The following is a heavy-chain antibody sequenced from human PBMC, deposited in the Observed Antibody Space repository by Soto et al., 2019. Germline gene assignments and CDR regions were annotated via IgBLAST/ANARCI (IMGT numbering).Heavy chain of an antibody. CDR2: IYHSGST. D-gene: IGHD3-9*01. CDR1: GGSISSSNW. Sequence: QVQLQESGPGLVKPSGTLSLTCAVSGGSISSSNWWSWVRQPPGKGLEWIGEIYHSGSTNYNPSPKRRVTISVDKSKHQFSLKLSSVTAADTAVYYCARITILRGGYFDYWGQGTLVTVSS. CDR3: ARITILRGGYFDY. V-gene: IGHV4-4*02. J-gene: IGHJ4*02.